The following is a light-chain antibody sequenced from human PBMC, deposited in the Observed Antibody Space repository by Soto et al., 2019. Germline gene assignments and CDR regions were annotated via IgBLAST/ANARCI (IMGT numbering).Light chain of an antibody. J-gene: IGLJ1*01. V-gene: IGLV2-14*01. CDR1: SSDVGGYNY. CDR3: SSYRTSSYTYV. CDR2: EVS. Sequence: QSVLTQPASVSGSPGQSITISCTGTSSDVGGYNYVSWYQQHPGKAPKLMIHEVSNRPSGVSNRFSGSKSGNTASLTISGLQAEDEADYYCSSYRTSSYTYVFGTGTKVTVL.